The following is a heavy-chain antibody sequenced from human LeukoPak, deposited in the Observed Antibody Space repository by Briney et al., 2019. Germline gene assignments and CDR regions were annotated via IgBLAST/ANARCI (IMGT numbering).Heavy chain of an antibody. V-gene: IGHV1-69*13. CDR3: ARDRITMVRGVIITPTTGRGWFDP. CDR1: GGTFSSYA. D-gene: IGHD3-10*01. J-gene: IGHJ5*02. Sequence: SVKVSCKASGGTFSSYAISWVRQAPGQGLEWMGGIIPIFGTANYAQKFQGRVTITADESTSTAYMELSSLRSEDTAVYYCARDRITMVRGVIITPTTGRGWFDPWGQGTLVTVSS. CDR2: IIPIFGTA.